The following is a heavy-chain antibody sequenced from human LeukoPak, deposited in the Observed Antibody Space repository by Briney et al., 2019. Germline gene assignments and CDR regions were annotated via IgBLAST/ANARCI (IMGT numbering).Heavy chain of an antibody. D-gene: IGHD2-2*02. CDR3: AREGGGIVVVPAARPLTDYYYYGMDV. V-gene: IGHV3-33*01. Sequence: GGPLRLSCAASGFTFSSYGMHWVRQAPGKGLEWVAVIWYDGSNKYYADSVKGRFTISRDNSKNTLYLQMNSLRAEDTAVYYCAREGGGIVVVPAARPLTDYYYYGMDVWGQGTTVTVSS. J-gene: IGHJ6*02. CDR2: IWYDGSNK. CDR1: GFTFSSYG.